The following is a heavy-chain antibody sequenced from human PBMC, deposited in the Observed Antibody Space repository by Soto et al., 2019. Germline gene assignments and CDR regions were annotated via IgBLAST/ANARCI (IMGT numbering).Heavy chain of an antibody. CDR3: AISSIAARLSGMDV. CDR1: GYSFTSYW. J-gene: IGHJ6*02. V-gene: IGHV5-10-1*01. D-gene: IGHD6-6*01. Sequence: PGESLKISCKGSGYSFTSYWISWVRQMPGKDLEWMGRIDPSDSYTNYSPSFQGHVTISADKSISTAYLQWSSLKASDTAMYYCAISSIAARLSGMDVWGQGTTVTVSS. CDR2: IDPSDSYT.